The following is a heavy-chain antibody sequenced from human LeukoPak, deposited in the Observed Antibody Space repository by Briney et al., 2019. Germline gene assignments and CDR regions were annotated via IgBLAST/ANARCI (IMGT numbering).Heavy chain of an antibody. CDR2: IYYSGST. J-gene: IGHJ5*02. V-gene: IGHV4-39*07. CDR1: GGSISSSSYY. D-gene: IGHD3-10*01. Sequence: SETLSLTCTVSGGSISSSSYYWGWIRQPPGKGLEWIGSIYYSGSTYYKPSLKSRVTISVDTSKNQFSLKLSSVTAADTAVYYCARGGYYGSGNDFRFDPWGQGTLVTVSS. CDR3: ARGGYYGSGNDFRFDP.